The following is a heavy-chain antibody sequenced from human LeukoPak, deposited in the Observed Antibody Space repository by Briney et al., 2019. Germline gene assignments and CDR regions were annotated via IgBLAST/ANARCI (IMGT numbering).Heavy chain of an antibody. V-gene: IGHV3-7*03. CDR2: IKQDGSEK. J-gene: IGHJ4*02. CDR3: ARERYFDWPMKPAFDY. Sequence: PGGSLRLSCAASGFTFSSYWMSWVRQAPGKGLEWVANIKQDGSEKYYVDSVKGRFTISRDNAKNSLYLQMNNLRAEDTAVYYCARERYFDWPMKPAFDYWGQGTLVTVSS. D-gene: IGHD3-9*01. CDR1: GFTFSSYW.